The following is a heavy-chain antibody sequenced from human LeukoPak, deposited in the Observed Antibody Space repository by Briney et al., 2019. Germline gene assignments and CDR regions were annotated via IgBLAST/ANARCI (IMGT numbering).Heavy chain of an antibody. Sequence: GGSLRLSCAASGFTFSSYSMNWVRQGPGQGLEWVSSISSSSSYIYYADSVKGRFTISRDNAKNSLYLQMNSLRAEDTAVYYCARAVVRGVNNYYGMDVWGQGTTVTVS. D-gene: IGHD3-10*01. CDR2: ISSSSSYI. V-gene: IGHV3-21*01. CDR1: GFTFSSYS. J-gene: IGHJ6*02. CDR3: ARAVVRGVNNYYGMDV.